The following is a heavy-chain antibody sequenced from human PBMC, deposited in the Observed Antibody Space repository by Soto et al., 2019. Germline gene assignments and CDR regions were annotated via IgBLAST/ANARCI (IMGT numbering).Heavy chain of an antibody. CDR2: IIPIFGTA. Sequence: QVQLVQSGAEVKKPGSSVKVSCKASGGTFSSYAISWVRQAPGQGLEWMGGIIPIFGTANYAQKFQGRVTMTADESTSTAYMELSSLRSEDTAVYYCASPPDYYDSSGYTYFDYWGQGTLVTVSS. CDR3: ASPPDYYDSSGYTYFDY. V-gene: IGHV1-69*01. CDR1: GGTFSSYA. J-gene: IGHJ4*02. D-gene: IGHD3-22*01.